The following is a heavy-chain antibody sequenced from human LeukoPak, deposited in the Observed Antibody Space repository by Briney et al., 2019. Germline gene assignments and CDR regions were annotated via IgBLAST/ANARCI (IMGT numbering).Heavy chain of an antibody. CDR1: GFIFSSYD. V-gene: IGHV3-30*18. J-gene: IGHJ4*02. Sequence: PGGSLRLSCGVSGFIFSSYDMHWVRQAPGKGLEWVALISYDGSDKDYADSVKGRFTISRDNSKSTLFLQMNSLRTEDTADYYCAKRQQQLAFDYWGQGTLVTVSS. CDR3: AKRQQQLAFDY. CDR2: ISYDGSDK. D-gene: IGHD6-13*01.